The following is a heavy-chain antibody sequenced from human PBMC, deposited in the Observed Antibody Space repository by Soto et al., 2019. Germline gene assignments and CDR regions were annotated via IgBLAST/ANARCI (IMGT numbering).Heavy chain of an antibody. CDR1: GYSISSGYY. V-gene: IGHV4-38-2*01. CDR3: ARLAPSAAADGMDV. Sequence: SETLSLTCAVSGYSISSGYYWGWLRPSPGKGLEWIGSIYHSGSNYYNPSRKRRVIISVDTSKNQFSLKLSAVTAADTALYYGARLAPSAAADGMDVWGQGTMVTVSS. J-gene: IGHJ6*02. CDR2: IYHSGSN. D-gene: IGHD6-13*01.